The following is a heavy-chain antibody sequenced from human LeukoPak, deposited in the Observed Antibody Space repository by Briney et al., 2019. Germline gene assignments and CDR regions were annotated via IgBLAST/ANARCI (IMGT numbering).Heavy chain of an antibody. CDR1: GGTFSSYA. D-gene: IGHD6-13*01. CDR3: AGSEAAAEKSNGFDY. Sequence: ASVKVSCKASGGTFSSYAISWVRQAPGQGLEWMGGIIPIFGTANYAQKFQGRVTITADESTSTAYMELSSLRSEDTAVYYCAGSEAAAEKSNGFDYWGQGTLVTVSS. CDR2: IIPIFGTA. V-gene: IGHV1-69*13. J-gene: IGHJ4*02.